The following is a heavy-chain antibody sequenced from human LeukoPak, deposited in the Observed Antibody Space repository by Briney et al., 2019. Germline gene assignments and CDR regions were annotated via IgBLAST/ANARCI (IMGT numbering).Heavy chain of an antibody. CDR3: ASWGYCSSTSCYIFDY. V-gene: IGHV4-38-2*01. CDR1: GYSISSGYY. J-gene: IGHJ4*02. CDR2: IYHSGST. D-gene: IGHD2-2*02. Sequence: SETLSLTCAVSGYSISSGYYWGWIRQPPGKGLEWIGSIYHSGSTYYNPSLRSRVTISVDTSKNQFSLKLSSVTAADTAVYYCASWGYCSSTSCYIFDYWGQGTLVTVSS.